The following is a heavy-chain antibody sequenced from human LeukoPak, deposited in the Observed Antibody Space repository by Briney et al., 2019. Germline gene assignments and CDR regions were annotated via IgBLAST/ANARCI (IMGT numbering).Heavy chain of an antibody. Sequence: GGSLRLSCAASGFTFSSYWMHWVRQAPGKGLVWVSRINSDGSSTSYADSVKGRFTISTDNAKTTLYLQMNGLRAEDTAVYYCETKPFDIWGEGPMVTVSS. CDR3: ETKPFDI. CDR2: INSDGSST. V-gene: IGHV3-74*01. CDR1: GFTFSSYW. J-gene: IGHJ3*02.